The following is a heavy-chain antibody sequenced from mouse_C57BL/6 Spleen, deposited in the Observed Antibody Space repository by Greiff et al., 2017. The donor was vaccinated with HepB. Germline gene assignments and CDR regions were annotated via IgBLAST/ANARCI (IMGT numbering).Heavy chain of an antibody. V-gene: IGHV1-59*01. CDR2: IDPSDSYT. CDR1: GYTFTSYW. Sequence: VQLQQPGAELVRPGTSVKLSCKASGYTFTSYWMHWVKQRPGQGLEWIGVIDPSDSYTNYNQKFKGKATLTVDTSSSTAYMQLSSLTSEDSAVYYCALDSSGYFAYWGQGTLVTVSA. J-gene: IGHJ3*01. CDR3: ALDSSGYFAY. D-gene: IGHD3-2*02.